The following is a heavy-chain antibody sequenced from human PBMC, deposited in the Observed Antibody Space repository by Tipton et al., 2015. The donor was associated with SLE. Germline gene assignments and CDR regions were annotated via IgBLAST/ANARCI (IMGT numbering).Heavy chain of an antibody. CDR2: IYYSGST. V-gene: IGHV4-59*01. CDR3: ARESGATGY. D-gene: IGHD5-12*01. J-gene: IGHJ4*02. Sequence: LRLSCTVSGGSISSYYWSWIRQPPGKGLEWIGYIYYSGSTNYNPPLKSRVTISVDTSKNQFSLKLSSVTAADTAVYYCARESGATGYWGQGTLVTVSS. CDR1: GGSISSYY.